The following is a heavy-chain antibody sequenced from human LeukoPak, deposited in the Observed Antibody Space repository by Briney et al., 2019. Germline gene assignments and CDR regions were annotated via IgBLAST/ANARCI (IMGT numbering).Heavy chain of an antibody. CDR3: ARDLSGWAYFDY. D-gene: IGHD6-19*01. J-gene: IGHJ4*02. CDR2: IYYSGST. V-gene: IGHV4-59*01. Sequence: SETLSLTCTVSGGSISSYYWSWIRQPPGKGLEWIGYIYYSGSTNYNPSLKSRVTMSVDTSKNQFSLKLSSVTAADTAVYYCARDLSGWAYFDYWGQGTLVTVSS. CDR1: GGSISSYY.